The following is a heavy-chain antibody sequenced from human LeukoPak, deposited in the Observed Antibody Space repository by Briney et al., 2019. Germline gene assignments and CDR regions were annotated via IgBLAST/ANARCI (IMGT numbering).Heavy chain of an antibody. J-gene: IGHJ4*02. CDR3: AHLTTMVRGVIITPYFDY. V-gene: IGHV2-5*02. D-gene: IGHD3-10*01. CDR1: GFALGTRGGG. CDR2: IYWDDDK. Sequence: SGPTLLHPTPPLTLTFTFSGFALGTRGGGVGWIRQPPEKALEGLALIYWDDDKRYSPSLKSRLTITQDTSKNQVVLTMTNMDPVDTATYYCAHLTTMVRGVIITPYFDYWGQGTLVTVSS.